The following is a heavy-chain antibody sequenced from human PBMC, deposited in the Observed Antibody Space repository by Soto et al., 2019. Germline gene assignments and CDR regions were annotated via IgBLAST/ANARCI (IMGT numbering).Heavy chain of an antibody. V-gene: IGHV5-10-1*01. Sequence: GESLKISCKGSGYSFTSYWISWVRQMPGKGLEWMGRIDPSDSYTNYSPSFQGHVTISADKSISTAYLQWSSLKASDTAMYYCARAPGGARGYYYYGIDVWGQGNTVTVSS. D-gene: IGHD3-10*01. CDR1: GYSFTSYW. J-gene: IGHJ6*02. CDR2: IDPSDSYT. CDR3: ARAPGGARGYYYYGIDV.